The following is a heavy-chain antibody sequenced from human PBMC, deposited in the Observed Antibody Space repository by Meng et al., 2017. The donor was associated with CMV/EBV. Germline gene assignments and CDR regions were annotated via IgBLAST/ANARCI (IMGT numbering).Heavy chain of an antibody. D-gene: IGHD5-24*01. J-gene: IGHJ6*02. Sequence: GSLRLSCTVSGGSISSYYWSWIRQPPGKGLEWIGYIYYSGSTNYNPSLKSRVTISVDTSKNQFSLKLSSVTAADTAVYYCARGVEMATINYYGMDVWGQGTTVTVPS. CDR1: GGSISSYY. CDR2: IYYSGST. CDR3: ARGVEMATINYYGMDV. V-gene: IGHV4-59*01.